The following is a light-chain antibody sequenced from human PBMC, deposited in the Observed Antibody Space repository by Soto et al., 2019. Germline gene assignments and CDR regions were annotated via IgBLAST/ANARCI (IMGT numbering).Light chain of an antibody. V-gene: IGLV2-8*01. Sequence: QSALTQPPSASGSPGQSVTISCTGTNSDVGGHNYVSWYQQHPGRAPKLMIYEVTKRPSGVPDRFSGSRSGNTASLTVSGLQVEDEADYYCSSYADSSNLVFGGGTQLTVL. J-gene: IGLJ2*01. CDR1: NSDVGGHNY. CDR3: SSYADSSNLV. CDR2: EVT.